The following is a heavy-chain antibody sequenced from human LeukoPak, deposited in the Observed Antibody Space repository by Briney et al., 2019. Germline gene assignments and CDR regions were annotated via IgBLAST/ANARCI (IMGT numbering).Heavy chain of an antibody. CDR2: ISAYNGNT. Sequence: EASVKVSCKASGYPFDNFGLTWVRQAPGQGLEWMGWISAYNGNTHYAQKFRGRLTLTTETSTSTAYLELRSLKSDDTAVYYCARDRVGGDLTGVSLYWGKGTLVTVSS. V-gene: IGHV1-18*01. CDR1: GYPFDNFG. J-gene: IGHJ4*01. D-gene: IGHD4-17*01. CDR3: ARDRVGGDLTGVSLY.